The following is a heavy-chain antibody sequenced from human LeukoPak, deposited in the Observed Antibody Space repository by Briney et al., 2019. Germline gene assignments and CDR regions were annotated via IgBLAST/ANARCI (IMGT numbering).Heavy chain of an antibody. Sequence: GRSLRLSCAASGFTFDDYAMHWVRQAPGKGLEWVSGISWNSGSIGYADSVKGRFTISRDNAKNSLYLQMNSLRAEDTALYYCAKDPTRGITFGGVITGQIDYWGQGTLVTVSS. CDR3: AKDPTRGITFGGVITGQIDY. V-gene: IGHV3-9*01. CDR2: ISWNSGSI. D-gene: IGHD3-16*02. J-gene: IGHJ4*02. CDR1: GFTFDDYA.